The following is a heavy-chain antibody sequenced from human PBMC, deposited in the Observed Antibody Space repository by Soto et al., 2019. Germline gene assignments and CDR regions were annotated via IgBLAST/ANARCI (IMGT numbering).Heavy chain of an antibody. J-gene: IGHJ4*02. CDR3: AKYFDD. Sequence: EVPLVESGGGLVQRGGSLRLSCSASGFTFSSYALHWVRQAPGKGLEYVSSITSNGESTYYADSVKGRFTISRDTSKNTLYLQMTSLRPEDTAVYYCAKYFDDWGQGTLVTVSS. V-gene: IGHV3-64D*06. CDR1: GFTFSSYA. CDR2: ITSNGEST.